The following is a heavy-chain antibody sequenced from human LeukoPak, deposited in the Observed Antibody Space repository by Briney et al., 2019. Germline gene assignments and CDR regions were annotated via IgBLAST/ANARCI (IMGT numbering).Heavy chain of an antibody. Sequence: ASVKVSCKASGYTFTSYGISRVRHAPGQGLEWMGWISAYNGNTNYAQKLQGRVTMTTDTSTSTAYMELRSLRSDDTAVYYCARDTTANWFDPWGQGTLVTVSS. CDR3: ARDTTANWFDP. J-gene: IGHJ5*02. CDR2: ISAYNGNT. CDR1: GYTFTSYG. V-gene: IGHV1-18*01. D-gene: IGHD1-26*01.